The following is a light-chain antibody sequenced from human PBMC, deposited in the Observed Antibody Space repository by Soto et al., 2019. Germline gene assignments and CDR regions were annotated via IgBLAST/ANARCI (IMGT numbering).Light chain of an antibody. CDR1: QTIRTY. J-gene: IGKJ1*01. CDR2: DAS. V-gene: IGKV1-5*01. CDR3: QQYHSYWT. Sequence: DIQMTQSPSSLSGSLGDRVTITCRASQTIRTYLNWFQQKPGKAPKLLIYDASSLESGVPQRFSGSGSGTEFTLTISSLQTDDFSTYYCQQYHSYWTFGQGTKVDIK.